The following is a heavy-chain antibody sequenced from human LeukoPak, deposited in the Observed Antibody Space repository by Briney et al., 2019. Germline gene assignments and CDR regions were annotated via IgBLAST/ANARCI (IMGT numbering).Heavy chain of an antibody. Sequence: SETLSLTCTVSGGSITSSSYYWGWIRQPPGKGLEWIGSIYYSGSTYYNPSLKSRVTISVDTSKNQFSLKLSSVTAADTAVYYCARNGGNSDFDYWGQGTLVTVSS. CDR3: ARNGGNSDFDY. V-gene: IGHV4-39*01. CDR2: IYYSGST. CDR1: GGSITSSSYY. D-gene: IGHD4-23*01. J-gene: IGHJ4*02.